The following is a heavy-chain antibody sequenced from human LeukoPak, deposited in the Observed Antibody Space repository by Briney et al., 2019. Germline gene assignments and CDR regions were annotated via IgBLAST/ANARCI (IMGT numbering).Heavy chain of an antibody. D-gene: IGHD5-12*01. CDR2: INSYSGGT. CDR1: GYTFIGYY. CDR3: GRAYTGFEAFGY. J-gene: IGHJ4*02. Sequence: ASVKVSCKASGYTFIGYYMHWVRPAPGQGLEWMGWINSYSGGTNYAQKFQDRVTMTRDTSISTAYIELSRLRSYDTAMYFCGRAYTGFEAFGYWGQGTLVTVSS. V-gene: IGHV1-2*02.